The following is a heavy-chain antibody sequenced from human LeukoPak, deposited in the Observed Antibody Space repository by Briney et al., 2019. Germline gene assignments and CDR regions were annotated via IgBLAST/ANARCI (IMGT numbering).Heavy chain of an antibody. Sequence: GGSLRLSCAASGFTFSSYWMSWVRQAPGKGLEWVANIKQDGSEKYYADSVKGRFTISRDNSKNSLYLQMNSLRAEDTALYYCAKAFPPNAFDIWGQGTMVTVSS. CDR3: AKAFPPNAFDI. CDR2: IKQDGSEK. V-gene: IGHV3-7*03. J-gene: IGHJ3*02. CDR1: GFTFSSYW.